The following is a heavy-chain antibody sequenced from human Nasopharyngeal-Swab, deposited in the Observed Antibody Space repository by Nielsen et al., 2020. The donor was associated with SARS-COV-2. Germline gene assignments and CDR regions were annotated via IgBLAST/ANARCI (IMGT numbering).Heavy chain of an antibody. D-gene: IGHD5-18*01. V-gene: IGHV1-2*02. CDR1: GYTFTGYY. CDR2: INPNSGGT. J-gene: IGHJ4*02. Sequence: ASVKVSCKASGYTFTGYYMHWVRQAPGQGLEWMGWINPNSGGTNYAQKFQGRVTMTRDTPISTAYMELSRLRSDDTAVYYCARLPTALVGWKDYWGQGTLVTVSS. CDR3: ARLPTALVGWKDY.